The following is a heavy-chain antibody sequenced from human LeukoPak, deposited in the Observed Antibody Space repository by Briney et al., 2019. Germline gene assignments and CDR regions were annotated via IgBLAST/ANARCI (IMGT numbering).Heavy chain of an antibody. D-gene: IGHD5-18*01. V-gene: IGHV4-39*07. CDR1: GGSISSSSYY. J-gene: IGHJ3*02. CDR3: AREGRDPDGYSYYAFDI. Sequence: SETLSLTCTVSGGSISSSSYYWGWIRQPPGKGLEWIGSIYYSGSTYYNPSLKSRVTISVDTSKNQFSLKLSSVTAADTAVYYCAREGRDPDGYSYYAFDIWGQGTMVTVSS. CDR2: IYYSGST.